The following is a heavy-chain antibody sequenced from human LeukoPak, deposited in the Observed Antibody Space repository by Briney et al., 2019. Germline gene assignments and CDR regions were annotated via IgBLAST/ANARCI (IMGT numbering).Heavy chain of an antibody. V-gene: IGHV3-20*04. CDR3: ARAGHSGSYYFYYYYYYMDV. Sequence: GGSLRLSCAASGFTFDDYGMSWVRQAPGKGLEWVSGINWNGGSTGYADSVKGRFTISRDNAKNSLYLQMNSLRAEDTAVYYCARAGHSGSYYFYYYYYYMDVWGKGTTVTVSS. CDR2: INWNGGST. J-gene: IGHJ6*03. D-gene: IGHD1-26*01. CDR1: GFTFDDYG.